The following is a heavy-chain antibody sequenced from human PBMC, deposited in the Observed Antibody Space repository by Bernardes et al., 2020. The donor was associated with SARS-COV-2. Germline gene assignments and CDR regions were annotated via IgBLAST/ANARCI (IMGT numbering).Heavy chain of an antibody. D-gene: IGHD1-1*01. CDR2: IKQDGSEK. V-gene: IGHV3-7*05. CDR1: GFTFSSYW. Sequence: GGSLRLSCAASGFTFSSYWMSWVRQAPGKGLEWVANIKQDGSEKYYVDSVKGRFTISRDNAENSLYLQMNSLRAEDTAVYYCARDHWNYYYYGMDVWGQGTTVTVSS. CDR3: ARDHWNYYYYGMDV. J-gene: IGHJ6*02.